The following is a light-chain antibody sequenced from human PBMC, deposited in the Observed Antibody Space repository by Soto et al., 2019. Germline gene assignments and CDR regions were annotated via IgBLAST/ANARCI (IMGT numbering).Light chain of an antibody. Sequence: IVLTQSPDTLSLSPGETATLSCRASQSFSSAYLAWYQQRPGQAPRLLISDASNRATGIPDRFSGSGSGTDFTLIISRLEPEDVAVYYCQLYGSPWTFGQGTKVDIK. J-gene: IGKJ1*01. CDR1: QSFSSAY. CDR2: DAS. V-gene: IGKV3-20*01. CDR3: QLYGSPWT.